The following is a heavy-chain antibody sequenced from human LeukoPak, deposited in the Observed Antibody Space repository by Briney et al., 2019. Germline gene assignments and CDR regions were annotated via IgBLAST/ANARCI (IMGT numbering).Heavy chain of an antibody. CDR3: AKLQRVTMNSFDI. CDR2: IYHSGST. CDR1: GGSMSVSNC. J-gene: IGHJ3*02. Sequence: SETLSLTCAVSGGSMSVSNCWSWVRQPPGKGLEWIGEIYHSGSTNYNPSLKSRVTISLAKSKNQFSLKLNSVTAADTAVYFCAKLQRVTMNSFDIWGQGALVTVSS. D-gene: IGHD3-22*01. V-gene: IGHV4-4*02.